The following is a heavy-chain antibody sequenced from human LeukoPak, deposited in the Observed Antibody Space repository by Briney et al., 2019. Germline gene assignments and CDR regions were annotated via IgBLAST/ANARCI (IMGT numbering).Heavy chain of an antibody. CDR3: ARDRALTGYHY. CDR2: INPNSGGT. J-gene: IGHJ4*02. Sequence: ASVKASCKASGGTFSSYAISWVRQAPGQGLEWMGRINPNSGGTNYAQKFQGRVTMTRDTSISTAYMELSRLRSDDTAVYYCARDRALTGYHYWGQGTLVTVSS. D-gene: IGHD3-9*01. V-gene: IGHV1-2*06. CDR1: GGTFSSYA.